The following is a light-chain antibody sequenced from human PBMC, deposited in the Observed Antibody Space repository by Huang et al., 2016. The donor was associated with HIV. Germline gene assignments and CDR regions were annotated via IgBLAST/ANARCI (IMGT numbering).Light chain of an antibody. Sequence: ETVMTQSPATLSLSPGERATLSCRARQTVSSTSLSWYQQKPGQAPRLLIHGTSTRATDIPARFRCSGSGTDFTLTISSLQPEDFAVYYWHQDYYLPPTFGGGTRVEIK. J-gene: IGKJ4*01. CDR2: GTS. V-gene: IGKV3D-7*01. CDR3: HQDYYLPPT. CDR1: QTVSSTS.